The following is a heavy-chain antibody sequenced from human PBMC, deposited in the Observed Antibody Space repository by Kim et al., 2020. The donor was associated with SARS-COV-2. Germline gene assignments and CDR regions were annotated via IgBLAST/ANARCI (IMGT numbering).Heavy chain of an antibody. J-gene: IGHJ2*01. Sequence: GESLKISCKGSGYSFTSYWISWVRQMPGKGLEWMGRIDPSDSYTNYSPSFQGHVTISADKSISTAYLQWSSLKASDTAMYYCASMYYGSGSYHPNTYWYFDLWGRGTLVTVSS. CDR3: ASMYYGSGSYHPNTYWYFDL. CDR1: GYSFTSYW. V-gene: IGHV5-10-1*01. CDR2: IDPSDSYT. D-gene: IGHD3-10*01.